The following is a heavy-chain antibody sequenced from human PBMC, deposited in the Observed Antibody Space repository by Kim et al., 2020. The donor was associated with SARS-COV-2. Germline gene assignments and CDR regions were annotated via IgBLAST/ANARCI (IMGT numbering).Heavy chain of an antibody. CDR3: ASSSGLRVARLYYYYLAV. J-gene: IGHJ6*03. D-gene: IGHD6-19*01. CDR2: INHSGST. V-gene: IGHV4-34*01. CDR1: GGSFSGYY. Sequence: SETLSLTCAVYGGSFSGYYWSWIRQPPGKGLEWIGEINHSGSTNYNPSLKSRVTISVDTSKNQFSLKLSSVTAADTAVSYCASSSGLRVARLYYYYLAV.